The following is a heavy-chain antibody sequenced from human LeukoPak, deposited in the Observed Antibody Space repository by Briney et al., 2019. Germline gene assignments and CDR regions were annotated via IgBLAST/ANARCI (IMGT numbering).Heavy chain of an antibody. CDR3: ARAPMATPLTPDY. J-gene: IGHJ4*02. V-gene: IGHV4-34*01. D-gene: IGHD5-12*01. Sequence: SETLSLTCAVYGGSFSGYYWSWIRQPPGKGLEWIGEINHSGSTNYNPSLKSRVTISVDTSKNQFSLKLSSVTAADTAVYYCARAPMATPLTPDYWGQGTLVTVSS. CDR1: GGSFSGYY. CDR2: INHSGST.